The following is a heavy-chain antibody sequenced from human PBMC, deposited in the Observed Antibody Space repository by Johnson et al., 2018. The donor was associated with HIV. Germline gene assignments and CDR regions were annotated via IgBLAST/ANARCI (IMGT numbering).Heavy chain of an antibody. J-gene: IGHJ3*02. CDR2: ISSSGSTI. D-gene: IGHD1-7*01. V-gene: IGHV3-48*04. CDR1: GFTFSSYW. CDR3: ARDSYKLELPLGAFDI. Sequence: VQLVESGGGLVQPGGSLRLSCAASGFTFSSYWMHWVRQAPGKGLEWVSYISSSGSTIYYADSVKGRFTISRDNAKNTLYLQMNSLRAEDTAVYYCARDSYKLELPLGAFDIWGQGTMVTVSS.